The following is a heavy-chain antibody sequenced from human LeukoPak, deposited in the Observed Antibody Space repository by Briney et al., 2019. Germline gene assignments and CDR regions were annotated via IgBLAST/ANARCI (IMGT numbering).Heavy chain of an antibody. CDR1: GYTFTSYG. Sequence: ASVKVSCKASGYTFTSYGISWVRQAPGQGLEWMGWISAYNGNTNYAQKLQGRVTMTTDTSTSTAYMKLRSLRSDDTAVYYCARILGYCSGGSCYDNWFDPWGRGTLVTVS. CDR3: ARILGYCSGGSCYDNWFDP. D-gene: IGHD2-15*01. CDR2: ISAYNGNT. V-gene: IGHV1-18*01. J-gene: IGHJ5*02.